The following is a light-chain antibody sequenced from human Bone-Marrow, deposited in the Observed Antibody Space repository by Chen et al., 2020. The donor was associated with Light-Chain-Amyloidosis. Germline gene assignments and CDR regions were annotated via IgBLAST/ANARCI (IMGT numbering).Light chain of an antibody. J-gene: IGLJ1*01. Sequence: QSALPQPASVSGSPGQSIPISFPGTSSDVGNYNLISWYQQHPGKAPKLMIYEGTKRPSGVSHRFSCSKSGNTSSLTISGLKADDEADYYCCSYTGSSFYYVFGTGTKVTVL. CDR1: SSDVGNYNL. V-gene: IGLV2-23*01. CDR3: CSYTGSSFYYV. CDR2: EGT.